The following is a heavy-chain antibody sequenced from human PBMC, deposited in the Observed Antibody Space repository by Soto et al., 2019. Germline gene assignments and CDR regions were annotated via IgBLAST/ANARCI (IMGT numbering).Heavy chain of an antibody. Sequence: GGSLRLSCATSGFTVSSNYMSWVRQAPGKGLEWVSVIYSGGSTSYADSVKGRFTISRDNSKNTLYLQINNLRAEDTAVYYCAGGWVSVPAAHYYYYGLDVWGQGTTVTVSS. V-gene: IGHV3-53*01. CDR3: AGGWVSVPAAHYYYYGLDV. CDR1: GFTVSSNY. J-gene: IGHJ6*02. CDR2: IYSGGST. D-gene: IGHD2-2*01.